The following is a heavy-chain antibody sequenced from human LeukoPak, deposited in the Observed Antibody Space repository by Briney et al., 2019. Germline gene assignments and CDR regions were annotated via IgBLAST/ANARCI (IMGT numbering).Heavy chain of an antibody. CDR3: AKDLRYYDSSGYYYWSSFDY. Sequence: PGGSLRLSCAASGFTFSSYWMSWVRQAPGKGLEWVANIKQDGSEKYYVDSVKGRFTISRDNAKNSLYLQMNSLRTEDTVLYYCAKDLRYYDSSGYYYWSSFDYWGQETLVTVSS. J-gene: IGHJ4*02. CDR2: IKQDGSEK. D-gene: IGHD3-22*01. CDR1: GFTFSSYW. V-gene: IGHV3-7*03.